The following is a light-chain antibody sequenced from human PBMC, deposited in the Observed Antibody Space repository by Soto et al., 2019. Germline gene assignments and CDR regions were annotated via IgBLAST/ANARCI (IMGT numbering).Light chain of an antibody. CDR2: LEGSGSY. CDR1: SGHSSYI. V-gene: IGLV4-60*03. CDR3: ETWDSNTHV. Sequence: QAVVTQSSSASASLGSSVKLTCTLSSGHSSYIIAWHQQQPGKAPRYLMKLEGSGSYNKGSGVPDRFSGSSSGADRYLTISYLQSEDEADYYCETWDSNTHVFGTGTKLTVL. J-gene: IGLJ1*01.